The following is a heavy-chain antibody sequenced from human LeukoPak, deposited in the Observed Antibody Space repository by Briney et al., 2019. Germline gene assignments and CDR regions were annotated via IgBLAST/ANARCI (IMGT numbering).Heavy chain of an antibody. V-gene: IGHV4-39*01. CDR1: GGSISSGDYY. Sequence: PSETLSLTCTVFGGSISSGDYYWGWIRQPPGKGLEWIGSIYYSGSTYYNPSLKSRVTISVDTSKNQFSLKLSSVTAADTAVYYCARHKWDMITFGGVIGPFDYWGQGTLVTVSS. J-gene: IGHJ4*02. CDR3: ARHKWDMITFGGVIGPFDY. D-gene: IGHD3-16*02. CDR2: IYYSGST.